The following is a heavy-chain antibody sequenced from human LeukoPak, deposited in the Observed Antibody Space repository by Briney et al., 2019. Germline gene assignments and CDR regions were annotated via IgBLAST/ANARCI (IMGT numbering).Heavy chain of an antibody. J-gene: IGHJ3*02. CDR3: ASRSRGDGYNWCSFDI. CDR2: IIPIFGRA. D-gene: IGHD5-24*01. V-gene: IGHV1-69*05. Sequence: ASVKVSCKASGGTFSSYAISWVRQAPAQGLEWMGGIIPIFGRANYAQKFQGTVTITTDESTSTAYMELSSLRSEDTAVYYCASRSRGDGYNWCSFDIWGQGTMVTVSS. CDR1: GGTFSSYA.